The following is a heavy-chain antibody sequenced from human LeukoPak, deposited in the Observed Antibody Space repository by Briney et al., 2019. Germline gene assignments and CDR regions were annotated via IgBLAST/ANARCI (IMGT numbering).Heavy chain of an antibody. J-gene: IGHJ3*02. V-gene: IGHV3-30-3*01. CDR3: ARGGRKTGGDAFDI. D-gene: IGHD7-27*01. CDR1: GFTFSDYA. CDR2: ISYDGSNK. Sequence: GGSLRLSCAASGFTFSDYAMHWVRQAPGKGLEWVAVISYDGSNKYYADSVKGRFTISRDNSKNTLYLQMNSLRAEDTAVYYCARGGRKTGGDAFDIWGQGTMVTVSS.